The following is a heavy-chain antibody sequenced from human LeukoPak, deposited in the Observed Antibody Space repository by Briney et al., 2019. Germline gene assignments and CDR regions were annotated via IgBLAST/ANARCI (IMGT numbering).Heavy chain of an antibody. CDR3: ANGGDYGPFNY. V-gene: IGHV3-30*02. J-gene: IGHJ4*02. D-gene: IGHD4-17*01. CDR1: GFTFSSYG. CDR2: IQSDGSNK. Sequence: GGSLRLSCAASGFTFSSYGMHWVRQAPGKGLDWVAFIQSDGSNKYYADSVKGRFTISRDNSKNTLYLQMNSLRVEDTAVYYCANGGDYGPFNYWGQGTLVTVSS.